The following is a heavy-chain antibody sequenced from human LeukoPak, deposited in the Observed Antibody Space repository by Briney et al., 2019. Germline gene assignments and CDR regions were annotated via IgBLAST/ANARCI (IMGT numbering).Heavy chain of an antibody. J-gene: IGHJ4*02. Sequence: PSETLSLTCTVSGYSISSGYYWSWIRQSPGKGLEWIGYIYYTETSYNPSLKSRVTISADTSENRFSLKLYSVTAADTAVYYCATRKLGNDYWGQGTLVTVSS. CDR1: GYSISSGYY. V-gene: IGHV4-61*01. CDR3: ATRKLGNDY. CDR2: IYYTET. D-gene: IGHD7-27*01.